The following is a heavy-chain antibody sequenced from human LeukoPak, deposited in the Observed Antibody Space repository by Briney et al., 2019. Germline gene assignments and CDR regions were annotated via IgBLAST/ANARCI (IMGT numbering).Heavy chain of an antibody. V-gene: IGHV4-34*01. CDR3: ARYYCSSTSCYKGDYYYYYMDV. Sequence: SETLSLTCAVYGGSFSGYYWSWIRQPPGKGLEWIGEINHSGSTNYNPSLKSRVTISVDKSKNQFSLKLSSVTAADTAVYYCARYYCSSTSCYKGDYYYYYMDVWGKGTTVTVSS. CDR1: GGSFSGYY. J-gene: IGHJ6*03. CDR2: INHSGST. D-gene: IGHD2-2*02.